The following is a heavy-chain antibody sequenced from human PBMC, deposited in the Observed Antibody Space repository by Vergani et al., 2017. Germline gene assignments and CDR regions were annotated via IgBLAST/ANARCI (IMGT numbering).Heavy chain of an antibody. CDR3: ARESLAAMPSYYFDY. Sequence: EVQLVESGGGLVKPGGSLRLSCAASGFTFSSYSMNWVRQAPGKGPEWVSSISSSSSYIYYADSVKGRFTISRDNAKNSLYLQMNSLRAEDTAVYYCARESLAAMPSYYFDYWGQGTLVTVSS. V-gene: IGHV3-21*01. D-gene: IGHD2-2*01. CDR1: GFTFSSYS. J-gene: IGHJ4*02. CDR2: ISSSSSYI.